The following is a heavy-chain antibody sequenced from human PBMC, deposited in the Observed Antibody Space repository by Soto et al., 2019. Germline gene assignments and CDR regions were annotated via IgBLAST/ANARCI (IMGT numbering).Heavy chain of an antibody. D-gene: IGHD6-13*01. CDR3: ARRIAAAGRDYYYYGMDV. CDR2: IYYSGST. CDR1: GCSISSYY. Sequence: SETLSLTCTVSGCSISSYYWSWIRQPPGKGLEWIGYIYYSGSTNYNPSLKSRVTISVDTSKNQFSLKLSSVTAADTAVYYCARRIAAAGRDYYYYGMDVWGQGTTVTVSS. V-gene: IGHV4-59*01. J-gene: IGHJ6*02.